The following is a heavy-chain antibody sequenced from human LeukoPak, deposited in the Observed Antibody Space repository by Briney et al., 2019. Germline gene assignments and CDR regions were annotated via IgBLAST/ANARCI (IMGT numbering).Heavy chain of an antibody. D-gene: IGHD2-2*01. CDR2: ISYDGSNK. CDR3: ARVAPKTLRFSVVYYFDY. Sequence: GGSLRLSCAASGFTFSSYAMHWVRQAPGKGLEWVADISYDGSNKYYADSVKGRFTISRDNSKNTLYLQMNSLRAEDTAVYYCARVAPKTLRFSVVYYFDYWGQGTLVTVSS. J-gene: IGHJ4*02. CDR1: GFTFSSYA. V-gene: IGHV3-30*04.